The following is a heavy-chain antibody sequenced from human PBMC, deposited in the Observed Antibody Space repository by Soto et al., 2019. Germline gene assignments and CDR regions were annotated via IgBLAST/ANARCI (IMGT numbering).Heavy chain of an antibody. D-gene: IGHD6-6*01. CDR3: ARDVGMASRPYLDY. J-gene: IGHJ4*02. CDR2: INPSGGST. Sequence: ASVKVSCKASGYTFTTYYMYWVRQAPGQGLEWMGIINPSGGSTSFAQKFQGRVTMTRDTSTSTVYMELISLTSEDTAVYYCARDVGMASRPYLDYWGQGTTVTVSS. V-gene: IGHV1-46*01. CDR1: GYTFTTYY.